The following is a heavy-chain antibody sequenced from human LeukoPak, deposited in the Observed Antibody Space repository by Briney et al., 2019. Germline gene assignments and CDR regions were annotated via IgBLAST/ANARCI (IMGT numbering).Heavy chain of an antibody. CDR1: GFTFSSYG. D-gene: IGHD6-6*01. CDR2: ITSSSSYI. Sequence: GGSLRLSCAASGFTFSSYGMNWVRQAPGKGLGWVSSITSSSSYIYYADSVKGRFTISRDNAKNSLYLQMNSLRAEDTAVYYCARSYSSSRGTFDYWGQGTLVTVSS. J-gene: IGHJ4*02. CDR3: ARSYSSSRGTFDY. V-gene: IGHV3-21*01.